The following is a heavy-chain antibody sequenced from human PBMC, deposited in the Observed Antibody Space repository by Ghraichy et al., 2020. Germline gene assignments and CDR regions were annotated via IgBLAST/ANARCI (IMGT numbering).Heavy chain of an antibody. Sequence: SETLSLTCEVSGGSFKSYFFSWLRQIPGRGLEWIGDVHATERANYNLSLESRVIMSVDTANSQVALRLSSVTGADTGLYYCARRRRGGQTPHWFDPCGPGTAVTVSA. CDR1: GGSFKSYF. V-gene: IGHV4-34*01. CDR2: VHATERA. CDR3: ARRRRGGQTPHWFDP. J-gene: IGHJ5*02. D-gene: IGHD4-23*01.